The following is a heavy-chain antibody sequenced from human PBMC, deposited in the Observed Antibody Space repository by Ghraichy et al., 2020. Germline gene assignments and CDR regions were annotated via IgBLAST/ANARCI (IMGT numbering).Heavy chain of an antibody. V-gene: IGHV3-21*01. CDR3: ATAPLAPPYFDD. CDR1: GSTLSCYT. D-gene: IGHD5-12*01. J-gene: IGHJ4*02. Sequence: GGSRRLSCVGSGSTLSCYTMNWVRQAPGKGLDWVSSISGSSNYIDYADSVKGRFTISRDNAKNSLYLQMNSLRAEDTAVYYCATAPLAPPYFDDWGQGTLVTVSS. CDR2: ISGSSNYI.